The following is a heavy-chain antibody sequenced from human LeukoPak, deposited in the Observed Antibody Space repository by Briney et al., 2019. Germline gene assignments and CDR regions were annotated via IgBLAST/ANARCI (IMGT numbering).Heavy chain of an antibody. D-gene: IGHD3-10*01. CDR1: GGSISTTTNS. J-gene: IGHJ6*03. CDR3: ARVEEGYGSGRRENYYYYYMDV. CDR2: IYYSGST. V-gene: IGHV4-39*07. Sequence: SETLSLTCNVSGGSISTTTNSWGWAWIRQRPGKGLEWIGSIYYSGSTNYNPSLKSRVIISVDTSKNQFSLKLSSVTAADTAVYYCARVEEGYGSGRRENYYYYYMDVWGKGTTVTISS.